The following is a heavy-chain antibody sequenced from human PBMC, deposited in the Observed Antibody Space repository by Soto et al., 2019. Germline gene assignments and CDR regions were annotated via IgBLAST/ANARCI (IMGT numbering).Heavy chain of an antibody. Sequence: EVQLVESGGGLVQPGGSLRLSCAASGFTFSNYDMHWVRQVIGKGLEWVSAIGAAGDTYYPDSVKGRFTISRENAKNSLYLQMNSLRAEDTAVYYCASGGWGSSWYEGGSRIDYWGQGALVTVSS. CDR1: GFTFSNYD. J-gene: IGHJ4*02. CDR2: IGAAGDT. D-gene: IGHD6-13*01. CDR3: ASGGWGSSWYEGGSRIDY. V-gene: IGHV3-13*01.